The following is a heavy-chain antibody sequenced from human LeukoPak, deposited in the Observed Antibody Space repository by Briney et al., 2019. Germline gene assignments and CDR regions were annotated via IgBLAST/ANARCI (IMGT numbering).Heavy chain of an antibody. CDR2: IDYRERT. J-gene: IGHJ4*02. V-gene: IGHV4-34*01. CDR1: GVSFSGYY. CDR3: ASYVSRTMRDS. Sequence: SETLTLTCAVYGVSFSGYYWSWIRQPPGKGLEWIGSIDYRERTTYNPSLKSRVTISADTSRNQFSLKLSSVTARDTAVYYCASYVSRTMRDSWGQGTLVSVSS. D-gene: IGHD3-16*01.